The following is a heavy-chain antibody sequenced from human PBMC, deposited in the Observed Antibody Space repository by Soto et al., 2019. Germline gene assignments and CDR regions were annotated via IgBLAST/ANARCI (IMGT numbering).Heavy chain of an antibody. D-gene: IGHD1-26*01. J-gene: IGHJ2*01. CDR3: ARLVDWYFDL. V-gene: IGHV3-33*01. Sequence: QVQLVESGGGVVQPGRSLRLSCAASGFTFSSYGMHWVRQAPGMGLEWVAVIWYDGSNKYYADFVKGRFTISRDNFKNTLYLQMDSLSVEDTAFYYCARLVDWYFDLWGRGTLVTVSS. CDR1: GFTFSSYG. CDR2: IWYDGSNK.